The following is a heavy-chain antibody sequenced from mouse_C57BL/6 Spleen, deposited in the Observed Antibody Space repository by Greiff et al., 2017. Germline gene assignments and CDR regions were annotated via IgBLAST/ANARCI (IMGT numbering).Heavy chain of an antibody. Sequence: QVQLQQPGAELVRPGSSVKLSCKASGYTFTSYWMDWVKQRPGQGLEWIGNIYPSDSETHYNQKFKDKATLTVDKSSSTAYMQLSSLTSEDSAVYYCARGEVTPFDYWGQGTTLTVSS. CDR1: GYTFTSYW. V-gene: IGHV1-61*01. CDR3: ARGEVTPFDY. CDR2: IYPSDSET. J-gene: IGHJ2*01. D-gene: IGHD2-1*01.